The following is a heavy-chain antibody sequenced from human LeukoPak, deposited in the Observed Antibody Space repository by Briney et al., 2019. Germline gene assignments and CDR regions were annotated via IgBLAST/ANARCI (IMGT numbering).Heavy chain of an antibody. CDR3: ASYYSGSYLDAFDI. J-gene: IGHJ3*02. V-gene: IGHV4-59*08. CDR1: GGSISSYY. CDR2: IYYSGST. D-gene: IGHD1-26*01. Sequence: SSETLSLTCTVSGGSISSYYWSWIRQPPGKGLEWIGYIYYSGSTNYNPSLKSRVTISVDTSRNQFSLKLSSVTAADTAVYYCASYYSGSYLDAFDIWGQGTMVTVSS.